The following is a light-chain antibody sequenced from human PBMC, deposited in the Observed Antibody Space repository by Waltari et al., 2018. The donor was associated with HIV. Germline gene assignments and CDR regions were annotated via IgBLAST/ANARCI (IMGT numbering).Light chain of an antibody. CDR3: QQYNDWPRT. V-gene: IGKV3-15*01. Sequence: EIVMTQSPATLSVSPWERATLSCRASQSVSSNLAWYQHKPGQAPRLLIYGASTRATGIPARFSGSGSGTEFTLTISSLQSEDCAVYYCQQYNDWPRTFGQGTKLEIK. CDR1: QSVSSN. CDR2: GAS. J-gene: IGKJ2*01.